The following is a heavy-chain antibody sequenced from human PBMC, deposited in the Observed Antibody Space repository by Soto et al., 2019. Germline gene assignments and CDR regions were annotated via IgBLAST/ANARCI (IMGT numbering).Heavy chain of an antibody. J-gene: IGHJ4*02. Sequence: QVQLVQSGAEVKKPGSSVKVSCKASGGTFSSYAISWVRQAPGQGLEWMGGIIPIFGTANYAQKFQGRVTITADDSTSTAYMELSSLRSEETAVYYCARESSTRTGRYYFDYWGQGTMVTVSS. D-gene: IGHD1-1*01. CDR3: ARESSTRTGRYYFDY. V-gene: IGHV1-69*01. CDR2: IIPIFGTA. CDR1: GGTFSSYA.